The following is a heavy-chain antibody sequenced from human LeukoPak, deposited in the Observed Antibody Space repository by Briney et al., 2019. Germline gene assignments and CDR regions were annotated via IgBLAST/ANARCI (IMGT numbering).Heavy chain of an antibody. V-gene: IGHV1-2*02. Sequence: ASVKVSCKASGYTFTGYYMHWVRQAPGQGLEWMGWINPNSGGTNYAQKFQGRVTMTRDTSISTAYMELSRLRSDDTAVYYCARVSSSSGGFDYWGQGTLVTVSS. CDR3: ARVSSSSGGFDY. CDR1: GYTFTGYY. D-gene: IGHD6-6*01. J-gene: IGHJ4*02. CDR2: INPNSGGT.